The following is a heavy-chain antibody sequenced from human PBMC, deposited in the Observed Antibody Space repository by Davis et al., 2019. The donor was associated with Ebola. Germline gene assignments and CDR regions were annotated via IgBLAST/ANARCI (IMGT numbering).Heavy chain of an antibody. V-gene: IGHV3-23*01. Sequence: GESLKISCAASGFTFSSYAMNWVRQAPGKELEWVSSISSSGDNTYYADSVKGRFTVSRDNSKNTLYLHMNSLRPEDTAVYYCARDSDDYSFDYWGQGTLVTVSS. CDR3: ARDSDDYSFDY. D-gene: IGHD4-11*01. J-gene: IGHJ4*02. CDR1: GFTFSSYA. CDR2: ISSSGDNT.